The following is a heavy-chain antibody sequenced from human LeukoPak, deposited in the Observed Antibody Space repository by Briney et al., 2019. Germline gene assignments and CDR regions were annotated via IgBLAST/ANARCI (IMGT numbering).Heavy chain of an antibody. CDR1: GFTFSSYA. D-gene: IGHD1-1*01. CDR3: VKGERFINYYFDY. J-gene: IGHJ4*02. CDR2: ISSGGGTT. V-gene: IGHV3-64D*06. Sequence: GGSLRLSCSASGFTFSSYAMHWVRQAPGKGLEYVSAISSGGGTTYYADSVKGRFTISRDNSKNTLYLQMSSLRTEDAAVYYCVKGERFINYYFDYWGQGTLVTVSS.